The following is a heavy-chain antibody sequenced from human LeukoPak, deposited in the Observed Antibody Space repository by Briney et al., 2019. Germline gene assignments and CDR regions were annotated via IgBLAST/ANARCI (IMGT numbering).Heavy chain of an antibody. Sequence: SETLSLTCTVSGGSISSYYWSWIRQPPGKGLEWIGYIYYSGSTNYNPSLKSRVTISVDTSKNQFSLKLSSVTAAATAVYYCARGREWSTFDYWGQGTLVTVSS. D-gene: IGHD3-3*01. CDR1: GGSISSYY. J-gene: IGHJ4*02. CDR3: ARGREWSTFDY. V-gene: IGHV4-59*01. CDR2: IYYSGST.